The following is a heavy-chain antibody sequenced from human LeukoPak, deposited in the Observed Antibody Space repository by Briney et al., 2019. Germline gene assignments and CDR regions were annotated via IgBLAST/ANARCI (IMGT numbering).Heavy chain of an antibody. V-gene: IGHV4-59*08. CDR2: IYYSGST. Sequence: SETLSLTCTVSGGSISSYYWSWIRQPPGKGLEWIGYIYYSGSTNYNPSLKSRVTISVDTSKNQFSLKLSSVTAADTAVYYRARHARYSGYELDYWGQGTLVTVSS. J-gene: IGHJ4*02. CDR1: GGSISSYY. D-gene: IGHD5-12*01. CDR3: ARHARYSGYELDY.